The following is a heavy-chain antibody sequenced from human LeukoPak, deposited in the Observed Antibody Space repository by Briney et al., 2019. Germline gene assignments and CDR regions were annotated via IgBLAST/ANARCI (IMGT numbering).Heavy chain of an antibody. V-gene: IGHV1-2*02. Sequence: ASVKVSCKASGYTFTGYYIHWVRQAPGQRLEWMGWINPNGGGTNSAQKFQGRVSMTRDTSTSTAYMELNRLRSEDTAVFYCARDWEGDYYGSDAFDIWGQGTMVTVSS. CDR1: GYTFTGYY. D-gene: IGHD3-10*01. CDR2: INPNGGGT. J-gene: IGHJ3*02. CDR3: ARDWEGDYYGSDAFDI.